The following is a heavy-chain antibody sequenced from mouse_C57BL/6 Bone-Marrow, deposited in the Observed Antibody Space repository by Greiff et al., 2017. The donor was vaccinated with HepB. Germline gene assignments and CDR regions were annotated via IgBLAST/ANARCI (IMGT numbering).Heavy chain of an antibody. V-gene: IGHV5-12*01. CDR2: ISNGGGST. D-gene: IGHD2-2*01. CDR1: GFTFSDYY. CDR3: ARGAVTTHYYAMDY. Sequence: EVKVEESGGGLVQPGGSLKLSCAASGFTFSDYYMYWVRQTPEKRLEWVAYISNGGGSTYYPDTVKGRFTISRDNAKNTLYLQMSRLKSEDTAMYYCARGAVTTHYYAMDYWGQGTSVTVSS. J-gene: IGHJ4*01.